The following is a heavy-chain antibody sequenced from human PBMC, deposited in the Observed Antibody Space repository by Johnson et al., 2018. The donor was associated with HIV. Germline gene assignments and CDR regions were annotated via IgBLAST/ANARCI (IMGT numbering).Heavy chain of an antibody. Sequence: VQLVESGGGLVKPGGSLRLSCTASGFTFSDYYMNWIRQAPGKGLEWVSYISSSGSAIYYAGSVKGRFTISRDNAKNSLFLQMNSLRAEDTAVYYCAREMAWEDALDIWGQGTMVTVSS. D-gene: IGHD5-24*01. CDR1: GFTFSDYY. CDR3: AREMAWEDALDI. V-gene: IGHV3-11*04. J-gene: IGHJ3*02. CDR2: ISSSGSAI.